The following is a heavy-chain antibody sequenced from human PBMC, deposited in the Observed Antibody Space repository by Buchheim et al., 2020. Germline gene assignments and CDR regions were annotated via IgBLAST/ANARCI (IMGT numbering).Heavy chain of an antibody. D-gene: IGHD3-10*01. CDR2: ISYDGSNK. J-gene: IGHJ4*02. CDR1: GFTFSSYG. CDR3: AKLAIRGVPSHTIDD. V-gene: IGHV3-30*18. Sequence: QVQLVESGGGVVQPGRSLRLSCAASGFTFSSYGMHWVRQAPGKGLEWVAVISYDGSNKYYADSVKGRFTISRDNSKNTLYLQMNSLKAEDTAVYYCAKLAIRGVPSHTIDDWGQAAL.